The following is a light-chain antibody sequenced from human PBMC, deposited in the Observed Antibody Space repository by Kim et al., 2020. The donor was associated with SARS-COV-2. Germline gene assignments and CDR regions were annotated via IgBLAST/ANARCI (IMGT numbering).Light chain of an antibody. V-gene: IGLV1-44*01. J-gene: IGLJ3*02. CDR3: ASWDDSLNGGV. CDR1: SSNIGSKT. Sequence: ELTQPPSASGTPGQRVTISCSGSSSNIGSKTVTWYQHLPGTAPKLLIYLNNQRPSGVPDRFSGSKSGTSASLAISGLQSEDEADYYCASWDDSLNGGVFGGGTQLTVL. CDR2: LNN.